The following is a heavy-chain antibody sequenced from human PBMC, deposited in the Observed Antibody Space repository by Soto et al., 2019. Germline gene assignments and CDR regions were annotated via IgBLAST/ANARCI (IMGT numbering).Heavy chain of an antibody. V-gene: IGHV3-21*01. J-gene: IGHJ4*02. CDR2: ISSSSSYI. Sequence: GGSLRLSCAASGFTFSSYSMNWVRQAPGKGLEWVSSISSSSSYIYYADSVKGRFTISRDNAKNSLYLQMNSLRAEDTAVYYCARDRGSEYYYDSSGYTFDYWGQGTLVTVSS. CDR3: ARDRGSEYYYDSSGYTFDY. CDR1: GFTFSSYS. D-gene: IGHD3-22*01.